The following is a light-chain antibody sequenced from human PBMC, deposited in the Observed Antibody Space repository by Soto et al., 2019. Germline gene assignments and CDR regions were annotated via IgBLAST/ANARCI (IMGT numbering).Light chain of an antibody. Sequence: DIVMTQSPDSLAVSLGERATINCKSSQSVLYSSNNKNYLAWYQQKPGQPSKLLIYWASTREPGVPDRFSGSGSGTDFTLTISSLQAEDVAVYYCQQYYSTALTFGGGTKVEIK. CDR2: WAS. V-gene: IGKV4-1*01. J-gene: IGKJ4*01. CDR3: QQYYSTALT. CDR1: QSVLYSSNNKNY.